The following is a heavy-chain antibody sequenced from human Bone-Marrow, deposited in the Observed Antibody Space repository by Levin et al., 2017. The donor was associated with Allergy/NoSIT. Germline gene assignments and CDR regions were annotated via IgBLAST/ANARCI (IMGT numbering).Heavy chain of an antibody. J-gene: IGHJ4*02. V-gene: IGHV3-7*01. CDR2: IKHDGSEK. D-gene: IGHD3-3*01. CDR3: ARDREWSKDY. CDR1: GFSFSSYW. Sequence: QAGGSLRLSCAASGFSFSSYWMMWVRQAPGSGLQWVASIKHDGSEKYYVESVKGRFTISRDNAKRSLSLQLNSLRVEDTAVYYCARDREWSKDYWGQGTLVTVSS.